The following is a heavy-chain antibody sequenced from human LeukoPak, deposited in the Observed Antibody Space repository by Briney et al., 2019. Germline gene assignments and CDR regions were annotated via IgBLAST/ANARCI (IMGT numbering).Heavy chain of an antibody. V-gene: IGHV4-34*01. Sequence: SETLSLTCAVYGGSFSGYYRSWIRQPPGKGLEWIGEINHSGSTNYNPSLKSRVTISVDTSKNQFSLRLSSVTAADTAVYYCARAGTYYYDSSGYHYWGQGTLVTVSS. D-gene: IGHD3-22*01. CDR3: ARAGTYYYDSSGYHY. J-gene: IGHJ4*02. CDR2: INHSGST. CDR1: GGSFSGYY.